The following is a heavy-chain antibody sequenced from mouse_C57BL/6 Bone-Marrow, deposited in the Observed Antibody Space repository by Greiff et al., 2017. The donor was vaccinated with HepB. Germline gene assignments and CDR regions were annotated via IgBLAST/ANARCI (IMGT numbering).Heavy chain of an antibody. Sequence: QVQLKESGAELVKPGASVKLSCKASGYTFTSYWMQWVKQRPGQGLEWIGEIDPSDSYTNYNQKFKGKATLTVDTSSSTAYMQLSSLTSEDSAVYYCARGGSSLSYWGQGTLVTVSA. CDR3: ARGGSSLSY. CDR1: GYTFTSYW. V-gene: IGHV1-50*01. CDR2: IDPSDSYT. J-gene: IGHJ3*01. D-gene: IGHD1-1*01.